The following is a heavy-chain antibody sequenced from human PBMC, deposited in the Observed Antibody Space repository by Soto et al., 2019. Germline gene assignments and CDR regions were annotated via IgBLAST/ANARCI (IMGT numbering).Heavy chain of an antibody. V-gene: IGHV4-4*02. D-gene: IGHD3-10*01. CDR2: IYHSGST. CDR1: GGSISSSNW. Sequence: QVQLQESGPGLVKPSGTLSLTCAVSGGSISSSNWWSWVRQPPGKGLEWIGEIYHSGSTNYNPSLESRVTISVDKSKNQFSLKLSSVTAADTAVYYCARLGQELLRAPFDYWGQGTLVTVSS. CDR3: ARLGQELLRAPFDY. J-gene: IGHJ4*02.